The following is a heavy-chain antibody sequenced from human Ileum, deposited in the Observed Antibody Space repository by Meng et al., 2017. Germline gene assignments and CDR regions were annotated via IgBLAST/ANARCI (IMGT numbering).Heavy chain of an antibody. J-gene: IGHJ4*02. V-gene: IGHV3-15*01. Sequence: GGSLRLSCAASGFTFSNAWMNWVRQAPGKGLEWVGRIKSKTAGGTTDYAAPMKGRFTVSRDDSKTTVYLQMNSLKTEDTAVYYCTTGWGQYFDYWGQGALVTVSS. CDR3: TTGWGQYFDY. D-gene: IGHD3-16*01. CDR1: GFTFSNAW. CDR2: IKSKTAGGTT.